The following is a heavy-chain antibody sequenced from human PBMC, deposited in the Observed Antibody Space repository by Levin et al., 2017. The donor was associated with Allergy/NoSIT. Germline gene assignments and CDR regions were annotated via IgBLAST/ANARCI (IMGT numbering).Heavy chain of an antibody. D-gene: IGHD3-10*01. CDR1: GVSISRGGYY. J-gene: IGHJ4*02. CDR3: ARVIISDYYFDS. Sequence: PSETLSLTCTVSGVSISRGGYYWSWIRQHPGKGLEWIGYIYYSGNTYYNPSLKSRVTISVDTSKDQFSLRLSSVTAADTAVYYCARVIISDYYFDSWGQGTLVIVSS. V-gene: IGHV4-31*03. CDR2: IYYSGNT.